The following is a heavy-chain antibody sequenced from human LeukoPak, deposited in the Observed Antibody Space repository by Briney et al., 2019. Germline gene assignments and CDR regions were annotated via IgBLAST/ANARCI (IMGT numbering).Heavy chain of an antibody. CDR1: GFTFSSYG. D-gene: IGHD6-13*01. V-gene: IGHV3-30*02. CDR2: IRYDGSNK. CDR3: ASIAATRIKSDY. J-gene: IGHJ4*02. Sequence: GGSLRLSCAASGFTFSSYGMHWVRQAPGKGLEWVAFIRYDGSNKYYADSVKGRFTISRDNSKNTLYLQMNSLRAEDTAVYYCASIAATRIKSDYWGQGTLVTVSS.